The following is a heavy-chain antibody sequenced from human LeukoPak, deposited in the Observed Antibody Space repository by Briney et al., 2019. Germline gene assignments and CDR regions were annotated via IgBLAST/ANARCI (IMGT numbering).Heavy chain of an antibody. CDR1: GGSISSYY. CDR3: ASHYSSGLLGY. V-gene: IGHV4-59*08. D-gene: IGHD6-19*01. Sequence: PSETLSLTRTVSGGSISSYYWSWIRQPPGKGLEWIGYIYYSGSTNYNPSLKSRVTISVDTSKNQFSLKLSSVTAADTAVYYCASHYSSGLLGYWGQGTLVTVSS. J-gene: IGHJ4*02. CDR2: IYYSGST.